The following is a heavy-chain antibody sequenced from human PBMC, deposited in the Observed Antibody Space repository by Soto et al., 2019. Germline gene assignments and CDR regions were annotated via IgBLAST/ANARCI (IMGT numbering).Heavy chain of an antibody. CDR2: IKQDGSEK. Sequence: PGGSLRLSCAASGFTFSSYWMSWVRQAPGKGLEWVANIKQDGSEKYYVDSVKGRFTISRDTAKNSLYLQMNSLRAEDTAVYYCARAFVVVVAATLAPSWCDSWGQGTLFTVSS. CDR3: ARAFVVVVAATLAPSWCDS. J-gene: IGHJ5*01. CDR1: GFTFSSYW. V-gene: IGHV3-7*03. D-gene: IGHD2-15*01.